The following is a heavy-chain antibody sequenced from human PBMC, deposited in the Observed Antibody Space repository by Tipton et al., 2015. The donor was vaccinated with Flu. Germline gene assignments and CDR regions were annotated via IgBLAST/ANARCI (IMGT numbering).Heavy chain of an antibody. CDR3: ARATYSGSYYYGMDV. Sequence: QLVQSGAEVKKPGASVKVSCKASGYTFTGYYMHWVRQAPGQGLEWMGWINPNSDGTNYAQKFQGRVTMTRDTSISTAYMELSRLRSDDTAVYYCARATYSGSYYYGMDVWGQGTTVTVSS. CDR2: INPNSDGT. J-gene: IGHJ6*02. V-gene: IGHV1-2*02. D-gene: IGHD3-10*01. CDR1: GYTFTGYY.